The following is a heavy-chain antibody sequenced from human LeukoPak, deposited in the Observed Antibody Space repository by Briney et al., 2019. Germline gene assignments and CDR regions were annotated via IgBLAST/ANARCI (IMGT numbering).Heavy chain of an antibody. Sequence: AAVEDSWKASGYTFTSYYIHWVRQDPGQGLGWMGIINPSGGSTSYAQMFQGRVTLTRDISPSTRYMELGRLGAAGTRLYLRVRHPQVWKYYCDSSGRLDCWGQGTLVSVRS. CDR1: GYTFTSYY. CDR2: INPSGGST. D-gene: IGHD3-22*01. V-gene: IGHV1-46*01. J-gene: IGHJ4*02. CDR3: VRHPQVWKYYCDSSGRLDC.